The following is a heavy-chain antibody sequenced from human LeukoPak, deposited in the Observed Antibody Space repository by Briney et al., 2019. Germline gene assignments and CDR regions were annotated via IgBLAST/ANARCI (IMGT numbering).Heavy chain of an antibody. CDR2: IYTSGST. V-gene: IGHV4-4*07. J-gene: IGHJ3*02. CDR3: ARVASYYYDSSGYYEPGAFDI. CDR1: GGSISSYY. D-gene: IGHD3-22*01. Sequence: PSETLSLTCTASGGSISSYYWSWIRQPAGKGLEWIGRIYTSGSTNYNPSLKSRVTMSVDTSKNQFSLKLSSVTAADTAVYYCARVASYYYDSSGYYEPGAFDIWGQGTMVTVSS.